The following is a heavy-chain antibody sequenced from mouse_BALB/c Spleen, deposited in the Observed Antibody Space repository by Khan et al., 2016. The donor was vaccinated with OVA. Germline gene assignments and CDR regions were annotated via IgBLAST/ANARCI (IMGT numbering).Heavy chain of an antibody. V-gene: IGHV1-7*01. CDR3: ARRGLRWDFDY. J-gene: IGHJ2*01. D-gene: IGHD1-1*01. CDR1: GYTFINYW. CDR2: INPSTGYT. Sequence: QVQLQQSGAELAKPGASVKMSCKASGYTFINYWILWVKQRPGQGLEWIGYINPSTGYTEYTQNFKDKATLTADKSSSTAYMQLSSLTSEDSAVYYCARRGLRWDFDYWGQGTTRTGSS.